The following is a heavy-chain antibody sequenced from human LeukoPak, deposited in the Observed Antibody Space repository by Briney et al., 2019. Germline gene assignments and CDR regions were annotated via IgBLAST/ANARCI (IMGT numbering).Heavy chain of an antibody. D-gene: IGHD3/OR15-3a*01. Sequence: PGRSLRLSCAASGFTFDDYAMHWVRQAPGKGLEWVSGISWNSGSIGYADSVKGRFTISRDNAKNSLYLQMNSLRAEDMALYYCAKDISWTGDLIFDYWGQGTLVTVSS. CDR3: AKDISWTGDLIFDY. J-gene: IGHJ4*02. CDR2: ISWNSGSI. CDR1: GFTFDDYA. V-gene: IGHV3-9*03.